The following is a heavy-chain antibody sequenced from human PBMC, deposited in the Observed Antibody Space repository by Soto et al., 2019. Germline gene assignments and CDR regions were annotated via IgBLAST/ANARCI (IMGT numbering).Heavy chain of an antibody. D-gene: IGHD6-13*01. J-gene: IGHJ4*02. CDR3: ARLSPIAPAFDY. V-gene: IGHV3-64*01. Sequence: EVQLVESGGGLVQPGGSLRLSCAASGFTFSSYAMPWFRQSPGKGLEYVSAISSNGGSTHYANSVKGIFTISRDNSKNTQYLQMGSLRAEDMAVYYCARLSPIAPAFDYWGQGTLVTVSS. CDR1: GFTFSSYA. CDR2: ISSNGGST.